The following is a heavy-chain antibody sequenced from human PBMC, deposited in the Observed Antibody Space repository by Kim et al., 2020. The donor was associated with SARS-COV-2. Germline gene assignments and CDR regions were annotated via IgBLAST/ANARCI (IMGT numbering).Heavy chain of an antibody. D-gene: IGHD6-19*01. V-gene: IGHV4-31*03. CDR3: ASSSQWLADY. CDR1: GGSISSGGYY. CDR2: IYYSGST. J-gene: IGHJ4*02. Sequence: SETLSLTCTVSGGSISSGGYYWSWIRQHPGKGLEWIGYIYYSGSTYYNPSLKSRVTISVDTSKNQFSLKLSSVTAADTAVYYCASSSQWLADYWGQGTLVTVSS.